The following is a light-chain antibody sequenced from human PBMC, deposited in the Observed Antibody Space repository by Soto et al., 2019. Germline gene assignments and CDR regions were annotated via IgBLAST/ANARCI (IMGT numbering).Light chain of an antibody. V-gene: IGLV7-46*01. CDR2: DTT. J-gene: IGLJ1*01. Sequence: QAVLTQDPSLTVSPGGTVTLTCGSSTGAVTNGHYPYWFQQKPGQAPRTLIYDTTNRHSWTPARFSGSLLGGKAALTLSGAQPEDEAEYYCLLSYNGPYVFGTGNKVTVL. CDR3: LLSYNGPYV. CDR1: TGAVTNGHY.